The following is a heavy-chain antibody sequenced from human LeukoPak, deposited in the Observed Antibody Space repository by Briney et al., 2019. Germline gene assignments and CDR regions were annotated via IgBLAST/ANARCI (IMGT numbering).Heavy chain of an antibody. CDR2: TYYRSKWYN. CDR1: GDSVSKNSAV. CDR3: VRSQYWRFDD. J-gene: IGHJ4*02. Sequence: SQTLSLTCAISGDSVSKNSAVWNWIRQSPSRGLEWLGRTYYRSKWYNDYGASVKSRITVNPDTSKNQFSLQLNSVTPEDTAVYYCVRSQYWRFDDWGQGTLVTVSS. D-gene: IGHD2-8*02. V-gene: IGHV6-1*01.